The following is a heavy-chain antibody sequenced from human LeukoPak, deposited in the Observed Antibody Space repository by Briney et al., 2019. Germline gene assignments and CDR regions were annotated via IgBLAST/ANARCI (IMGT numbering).Heavy chain of an antibody. Sequence: GGSLRLSCAASGFSFSGYNMNWVRQASGKGLEWVSSISSSSTYIYYADSVKGRFTISRDNAKNSLYLQMNRLRAEDTAVYYCASHILLCPHWGQGTLVTVSS. CDR2: ISSSSTYI. V-gene: IGHV3-21*01. CDR1: GFSFSGYN. D-gene: IGHD3-10*01. CDR3: ASHILLCPH. J-gene: IGHJ4*02.